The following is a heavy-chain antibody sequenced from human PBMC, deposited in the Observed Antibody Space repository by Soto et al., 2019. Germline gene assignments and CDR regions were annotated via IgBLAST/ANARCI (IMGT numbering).Heavy chain of an antibody. J-gene: IGHJ5*02. Sequence: QVQLQESGPGLVKPSETLSLTCTVSGGSISSYYWSWIRQPPGKGLEWIGYIYYSGSTNYNPSLKSRVTISVDTSKDQFSLKLSSVTGADTAVYYCARGPPPRGWFDPWGQGTLVTVSS. D-gene: IGHD3-10*01. CDR3: ARGPPPRGWFDP. V-gene: IGHV4-59*01. CDR2: IYYSGST. CDR1: GGSISSYY.